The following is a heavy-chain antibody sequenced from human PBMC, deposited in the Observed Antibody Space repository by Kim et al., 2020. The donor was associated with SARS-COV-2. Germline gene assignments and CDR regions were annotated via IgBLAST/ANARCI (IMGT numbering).Heavy chain of an antibody. CDR3: ARVHCTNGVCYHRSDP. CDR2: ISAYNGNT. CDR1: GYTFTSYG. Sequence: ASVKVSCKASGYTFTSYGISWVRQAPGQGLEWMGWISAYNGNTNYAQKLQGRVTMTTDTSTSTAYMELRSLRSDDTAVYYCARVHCTNGVCYHRSDPWGQGTLVTVSS. V-gene: IGHV1-18*04. J-gene: IGHJ5*02. D-gene: IGHD2-8*01.